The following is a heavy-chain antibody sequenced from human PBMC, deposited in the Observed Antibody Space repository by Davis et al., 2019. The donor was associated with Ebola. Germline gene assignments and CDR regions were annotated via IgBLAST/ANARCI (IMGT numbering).Heavy chain of an antibody. CDR3: ARVYCSSTSCYYYYGMDV. Sequence: AASVKVSCKASGYTFTSYYMHWVRQAPGQGLEWMGIINPSGGSTSYAQKFQGRVTITRDTSASTAYMELSSLRSEDTAVYYCARVYCSSTSCYYYYGMDVWGQGTTVTVSS. D-gene: IGHD2-2*01. V-gene: IGHV1-46*01. CDR1: GYTFTSYY. CDR2: INPSGGST. J-gene: IGHJ6*02.